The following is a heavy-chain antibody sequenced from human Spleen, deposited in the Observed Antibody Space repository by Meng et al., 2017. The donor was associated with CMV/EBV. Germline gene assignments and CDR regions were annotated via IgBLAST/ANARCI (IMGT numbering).Heavy chain of an antibody. V-gene: IGHV4-34*01. D-gene: IGHD7-27*01. CDR3: ARGLGQRLLPNLLRYFDL. CDR1: GSFSGYY. J-gene: IGHJ2*01. CDR2: INHSGST. Sequence: GSFSGYYWGWIRQPPGKGLEWIGEINHSGSTNYTPSLKSRVTISVDTSKNQFSLKLSSVTAADTAVYYCARGLGQRLLPNLLRYFDLWGRGTLVTVSS.